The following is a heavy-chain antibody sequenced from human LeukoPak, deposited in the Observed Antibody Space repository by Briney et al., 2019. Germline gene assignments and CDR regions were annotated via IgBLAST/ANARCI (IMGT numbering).Heavy chain of an antibody. Sequence: SETLSLTCTVSGGSISSSSYYWGWIRQPPGKGLEFIGYIYYTGSTYYNPSLKSRVTISVDRSKNQFSLKLSSVTAADTAVYYCVRDAIEYSISAGSWFDSWGHGTLVTVSS. CDR3: VRDAIEYSISAGSWFDS. V-gene: IGHV4-39*07. J-gene: IGHJ5*01. D-gene: IGHD6-6*01. CDR1: GGSISSSSYY. CDR2: IYYTGST.